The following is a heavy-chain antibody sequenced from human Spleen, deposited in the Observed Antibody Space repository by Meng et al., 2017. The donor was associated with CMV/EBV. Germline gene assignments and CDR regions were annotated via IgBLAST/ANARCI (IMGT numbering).Heavy chain of an antibody. Sequence: SLTCAVYGGSFSGYYWSWIRQHPGKGLEWIGEISQRGSTNYSPSFKSRLTLSVHTSERQFSLRLTSVTAADTAVYYCARQGRVYFDFWGQGALVTVSS. V-gene: IGHV4-34*01. CDR1: GGSFSGYY. D-gene: IGHD3-10*01. J-gene: IGHJ4*02. CDR3: ARQGRVYFDF. CDR2: ISQRGST.